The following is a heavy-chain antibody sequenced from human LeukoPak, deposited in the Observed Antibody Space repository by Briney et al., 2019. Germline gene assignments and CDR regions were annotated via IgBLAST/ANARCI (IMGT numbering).Heavy chain of an antibody. CDR1: GGSISSYY. D-gene: IGHD6-19*01. V-gene: IGHV4-59*01. CDR3: ARGGSGWEFDY. J-gene: IGHJ4*02. CDR2: IYYSGST. Sequence: SETLSLTCTVSGGSISSYYWSWIRQPPGKGLEWIGYIYYSGSTNYNPSLKSRVTISVDTSKNQFSLKLSSVTAADTAVYYCARGGSGWEFDYWGQGTLATVSS.